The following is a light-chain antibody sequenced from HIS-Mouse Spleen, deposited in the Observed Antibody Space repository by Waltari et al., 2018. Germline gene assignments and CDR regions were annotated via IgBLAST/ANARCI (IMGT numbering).Light chain of an antibody. CDR2: EGS. Sequence: QSALTQPASVSGSPGQSTTIPCTGTSSDVGSYNLVSWYQQHPGKAPKLMIYEGSKRPSGVSNRFSGSKSGNTASLTISGLQAEDEADYYCCSYAGSSTWVFGGGTKLTVL. CDR1: SSDVGSYNL. V-gene: IGLV2-23*01. J-gene: IGLJ3*02. CDR3: CSYAGSSTWV.